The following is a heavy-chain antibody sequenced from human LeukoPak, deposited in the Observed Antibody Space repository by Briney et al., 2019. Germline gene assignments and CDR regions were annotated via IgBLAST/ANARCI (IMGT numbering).Heavy chain of an antibody. CDR1: GGTISSTSYY. V-gene: IGHV4-39*01. D-gene: IGHD3-22*01. J-gene: IGHJ3*02. CDR3: ARRSFEHSSGYYSRGAFAI. CDR2: VYYSGST. Sequence: SETLSLTCSVSGGTISSTSYYWAWIRQPPGKGLEWIGSVYYSGSTYYNPSLKSRVIRCVDTSKNQFSLKLNSVTAADTAVYYCARRSFEHSSGYYSRGAFAIWGQGAMVTVSS.